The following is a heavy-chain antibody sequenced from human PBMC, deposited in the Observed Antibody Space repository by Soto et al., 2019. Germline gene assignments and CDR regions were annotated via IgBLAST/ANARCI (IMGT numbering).Heavy chain of an antibody. V-gene: IGHV3-23*01. J-gene: IGHJ4*02. CDR1: GFTFSSYA. D-gene: IGHD3-3*01. Sequence: EVQLLESGGGLVQPGGSLRLSCAASGFTFSSYAMSWVRQAPGKGLEWVSAISGSGGSTYYADSVKGRFTISRDNSKNTLYLQMISLRAEDTAVYYCAKDSDYDFWSGYHYYFDYWVQGTLVTVSS. CDR2: ISGSGGST. CDR3: AKDSDYDFWSGYHYYFDY.